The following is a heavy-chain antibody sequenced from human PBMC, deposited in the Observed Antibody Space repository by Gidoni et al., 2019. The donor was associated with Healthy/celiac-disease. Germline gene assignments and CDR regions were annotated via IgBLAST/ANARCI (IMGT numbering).Heavy chain of an antibody. CDR3: ARGGFAESSWYRRDYYYYGMDV. CDR1: GGSISSYY. Sequence: QVQLQESGPGLVKPSETLSLTCTVSGGSISSYYWSWIRQPPGKGLEWIGYIYYSGSTNYNPSLKSRVTISVDTSKNQFSLKLSSVTAADTAVYYCARGGFAESSWYRRDYYYYGMDVWGQGTTVTVSS. V-gene: IGHV4-59*01. D-gene: IGHD6-13*01. CDR2: IYYSGST. J-gene: IGHJ6*02.